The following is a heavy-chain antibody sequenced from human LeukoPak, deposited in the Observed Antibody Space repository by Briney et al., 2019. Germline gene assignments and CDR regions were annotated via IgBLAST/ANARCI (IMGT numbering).Heavy chain of an antibody. CDR2: ISGYNGNT. D-gene: IGHD3-10*01. CDR3: ARDYGSGSYYDHNWFHP. V-gene: IGHV1-18*01. J-gene: IGHJ5*02. CDR1: AYTFTTYG. Sequence: ASVKVSCKASAYTFTTYGISWVRQAPGQGLEWVGWISGYNGNTNYAQNLQGRVTMTTDTSTRTAYMELRTLRSDDTAVYYCARDYGSGSYYDHNWFHPWGQRTLVTV.